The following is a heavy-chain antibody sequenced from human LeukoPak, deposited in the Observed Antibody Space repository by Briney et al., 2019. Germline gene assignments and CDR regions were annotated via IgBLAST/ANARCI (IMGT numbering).Heavy chain of an antibody. CDR3: AKGGHRVVIISALFQH. D-gene: IGHD3-22*01. V-gene: IGHV3-23*01. J-gene: IGHJ1*01. Sequence: PGGSLRLSCAASGFTFSSYAMSWVRQAPGKGLEWVSAISGSGGSTYYADSVKGRFTISRDNSKNTLYLQMNSLRAEDTAVYYCAKGGHRVVIISALFQHWGQGTLVTVSS. CDR2: ISGSGGST. CDR1: GFTFSSYA.